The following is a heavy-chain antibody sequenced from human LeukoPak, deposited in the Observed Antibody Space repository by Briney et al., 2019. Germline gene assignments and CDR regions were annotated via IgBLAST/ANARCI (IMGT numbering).Heavy chain of an antibody. CDR2: IYSGGTT. D-gene: IGHD4-17*01. Sequence: PGGSLRLSCTASGFTVSSNYMSWVRQAPGKGLEWVSVIYSGGTTYYADSVKGRFTISRDNSKNTLYLQMNSLRAEDTAVYYCARDNGDNYYYYYYMDVWGKGTTVTVSS. CDR3: ARDNGDNYYYYYYMDV. J-gene: IGHJ6*03. CDR1: GFTVSSNY. V-gene: IGHV3-53*05.